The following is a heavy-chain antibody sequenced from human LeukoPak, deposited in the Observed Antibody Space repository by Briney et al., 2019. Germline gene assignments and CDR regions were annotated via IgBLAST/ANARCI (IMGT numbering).Heavy chain of an antibody. CDR2: ISGSSSYI. CDR1: GFTFSSYS. V-gene: IGHV3-21*01. D-gene: IGHD3-22*01. Sequence: GALRLSCAASGFTFSSYSMNWVRQAPGKGLEWVSFISGSSSYIYYADSVKGRFTISRDNAKNSLYLQMNSLRAEDTAVYYCARVNYDSSGYYNSIDYWGQGTLVTVSS. CDR3: ARVNYDSSGYYNSIDY. J-gene: IGHJ4*02.